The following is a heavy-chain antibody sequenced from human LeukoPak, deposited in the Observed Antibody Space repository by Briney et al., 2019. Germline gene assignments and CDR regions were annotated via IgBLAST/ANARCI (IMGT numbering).Heavy chain of an antibody. CDR2: ISYDGSNK. V-gene: IGHV3-30*03. CDR3: ARDVIAAPGAFDI. Sequence: QAGGSLRLSCADSGFTFSKAWMSWVRQAPGKGLEWVAVISYDGSNKYYADSVKGRFTISRDNSKNTLYLQMNSLRAEDTAVYYCARDVIAAPGAFDIWGQGTMVTVSS. D-gene: IGHD2/OR15-2a*01. CDR1: GFTFSKAW. J-gene: IGHJ3*02.